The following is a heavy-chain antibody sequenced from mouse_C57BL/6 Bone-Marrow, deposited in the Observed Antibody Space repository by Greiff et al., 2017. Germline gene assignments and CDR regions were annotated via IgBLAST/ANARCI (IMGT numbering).Heavy chain of an antibody. D-gene: IGHD1-1*01. CDR2: IHPNSGST. V-gene: IGHV1-64*01. Sequence: VQLQQPGAELVKPGASVKLSCKASGYTFTSYWMHWVKQRPGQGLEWIGMIHPNSGSTNYNEKFKSKATLTVDKSSSTAYMQLSSLTSEDSAVYYCARDYYYGSRGFDYWGQGTTLTVSS. CDR3: ARDYYYGSRGFDY. J-gene: IGHJ2*01. CDR1: GYTFTSYW.